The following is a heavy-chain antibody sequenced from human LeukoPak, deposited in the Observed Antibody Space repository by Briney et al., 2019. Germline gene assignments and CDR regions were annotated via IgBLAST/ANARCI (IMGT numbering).Heavy chain of an antibody. CDR1: GSGFTFSSYA. CDR3: AKGVGVATPFYFDY. V-gene: IGHV3-23*01. D-gene: IGHD6-19*01. CDR2: ISGSGGTT. Sequence: PGGSLRLSCAASGSGFTFSSYAFNWVRQAPGKGLEWVSAISGSGGTTYYADSVKGRFTVSRDNPKNTLYLQMNSLRAEDTAVYYCAKGVGVATPFYFDYWGQGTLVTVSS. J-gene: IGHJ4*02.